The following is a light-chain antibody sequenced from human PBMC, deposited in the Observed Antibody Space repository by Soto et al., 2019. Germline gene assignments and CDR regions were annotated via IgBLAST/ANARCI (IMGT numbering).Light chain of an antibody. Sequence: EVVLTQSPGTLSLSPGERATLSCRASQSVSSSYVAWYQQKRGQAPRLLMYGASSRATGIPDRFSGSGSGTDFTLTISRLEPEDFAVYYCQQYGSSQWTFGQGIKVDIK. CDR3: QQYGSSQWT. V-gene: IGKV3-20*01. J-gene: IGKJ1*01. CDR1: QSVSSSY. CDR2: GAS.